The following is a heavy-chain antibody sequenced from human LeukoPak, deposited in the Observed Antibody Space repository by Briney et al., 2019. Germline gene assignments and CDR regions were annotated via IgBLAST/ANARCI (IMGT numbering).Heavy chain of an antibody. J-gene: IGHJ5*02. CDR3: ARGYSSNWLQFDP. CDR1: GYTFTGYY. V-gene: IGHV1-2*02. CDR2: INPNSGGT. D-gene: IGHD6-13*01. Sequence: ASVKVSCKASGYTFTGYYMHWVRQAPGQGLEWMGWINPNSGGTNYAQKLQGRVTMTTDTSTSTAYMELRSLRFDDTAVYYCARGYSSNWLQFDPWGQGTLVTVSS.